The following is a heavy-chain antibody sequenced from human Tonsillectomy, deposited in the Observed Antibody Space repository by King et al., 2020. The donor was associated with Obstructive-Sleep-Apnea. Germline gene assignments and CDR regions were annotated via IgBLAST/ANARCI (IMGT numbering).Heavy chain of an antibody. J-gene: IGHJ4*02. CDR2: ISYDGSNK. CDR3: AKDVEMATIQTGYFDY. Sequence: HVQLVESGGGVVQPGRSLRLSCAASGFTFSSYGMHWVRQAPGKGLEWVAVISYDGSNKYYADSVKGRFTISRDNSKNTLYLQMNSLRAEDTAVYYCAKDVEMATIQTGYFDYWGQGTLVTVSS. V-gene: IGHV3-30*18. D-gene: IGHD5-24*01. CDR1: GFTFSSYG.